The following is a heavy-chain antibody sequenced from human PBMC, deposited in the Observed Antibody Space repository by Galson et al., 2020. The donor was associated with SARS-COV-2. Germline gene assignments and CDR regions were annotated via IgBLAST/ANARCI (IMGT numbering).Heavy chain of an antibody. D-gene: IGHD6-19*01. J-gene: IGHJ6*02. V-gene: IGHV3-30*18. CDR3: AKDANSRRHFRGWIYYYSGMDV. CDR1: GFTFSSYG. CDR2: ISYDGSNK. Sequence: TGGSLRLSCAASGFTFSSYGMHWVRQAPGKGLEWVAVISYDGSNKYYADSVKGRFTISRDNSKNTLYLQMNSLRAEDTAVYYCAKDANSRRHFRGWIYYYSGMDVRGQGTTVTVS.